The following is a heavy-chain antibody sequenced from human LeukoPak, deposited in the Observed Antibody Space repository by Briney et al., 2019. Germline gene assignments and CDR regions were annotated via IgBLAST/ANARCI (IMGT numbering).Heavy chain of an antibody. CDR1: GGSFSGYY. J-gene: IGHJ4*02. V-gene: IGHV4-34*01. CDR3: ARPNTLYDSSGYYVV. D-gene: IGHD3-22*01. Sequence: PSETLSLTCAVYGGSFSGYYWSWIRQPPGKGLEWIGEINHSGSTNYNPSLKSRVTISVDTSKNQFSLKLSSVTAADTAVYYCARPNTLYDSSGYYVVWGQGTLVTVSS. CDR2: INHSGST.